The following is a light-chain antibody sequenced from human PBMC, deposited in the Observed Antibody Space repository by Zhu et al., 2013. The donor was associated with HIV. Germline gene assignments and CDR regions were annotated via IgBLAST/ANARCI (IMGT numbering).Light chain of an antibody. CDR3: QQYNSYWT. CDR2: AAS. J-gene: IGKJ1*01. Sequence: DIQMTQSPSSLSASVGDRVTISCRASQSISNYLNWYQQKPGKGPKLLIYAASSLQSGVPSRFSGSRSGTDFTLTISSLQPEDFATYYCQQYNSYWTFGQGTKVEIK. V-gene: IGKV1-39*01. CDR1: QSISNY.